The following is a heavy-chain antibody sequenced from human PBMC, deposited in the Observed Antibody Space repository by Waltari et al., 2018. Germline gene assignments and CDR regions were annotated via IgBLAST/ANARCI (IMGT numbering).Heavy chain of an antibody. CDR3: AQSVAAYYGMDV. CDR2: IYWDDDK. J-gene: IGHJ6*02. CDR1: GFPLSTSGVG. D-gene: IGHD6-19*01. V-gene: IGHV2-5*02. Sequence: QITLKESGPTLVKPTQTLTLTCTFSGFPLSTSGVGVGWIRQPPGKALAWLALIYWDDDKRYSPSLKSRLTITKDTSKNQVVLTMTNMDPVDTATYYCAQSVAAYYGMDVWGQGTTVTVSS.